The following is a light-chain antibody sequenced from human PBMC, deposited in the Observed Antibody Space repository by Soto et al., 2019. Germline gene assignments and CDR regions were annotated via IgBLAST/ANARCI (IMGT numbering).Light chain of an antibody. J-gene: IGKJ1*01. CDR1: QSVNSY. Sequence: ESVLIQSPATLSLYPGERATLSCRASQSVNSYLAWYQQKLGQAPRLLIYDASNRATGTPARFSGSGSGADFTLTISSLEPEDFALYYCQQRSNWPWTFGQGSKVAIK. CDR2: DAS. V-gene: IGKV3-11*01. CDR3: QQRSNWPWT.